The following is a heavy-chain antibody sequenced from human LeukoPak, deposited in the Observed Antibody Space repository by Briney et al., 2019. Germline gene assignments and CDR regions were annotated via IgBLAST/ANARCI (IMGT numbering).Heavy chain of an antibody. J-gene: IGHJ5*02. V-gene: IGHV3-7*01. CDR3: ARSTRLVRSGWWFDP. CDR2: IKQDGSEK. D-gene: IGHD6-19*01. Sequence: GGSLRLSCAASGFTFSSYWMSWVRQAPGKGLEWVANIKQDGSEKYHVDSVKGRFTISRDNAKNSLYLQMNSLRAEDTAVYYCARSTRLVRSGWWFDPWGQGTLVTVSS. CDR1: GFTFSSYW.